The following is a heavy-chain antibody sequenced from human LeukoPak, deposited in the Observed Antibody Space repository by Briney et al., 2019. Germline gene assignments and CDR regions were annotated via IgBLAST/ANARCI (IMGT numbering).Heavy chain of an antibody. Sequence: ASVKVSCKASGYTFNRYGISWVRQAPGQGLEWMGWISPYNGNTNYAQKLQGRVTMTTDTSTSTAYMELRSLRSDDTAVYYCATEDSDDYYYYGMDVWGQGTTVTVSS. CDR2: ISPYNGNT. CDR3: ATEDSDDYYYYGMDV. CDR1: GYTFNRYG. J-gene: IGHJ6*02. V-gene: IGHV1-18*01. D-gene: IGHD1-26*01.